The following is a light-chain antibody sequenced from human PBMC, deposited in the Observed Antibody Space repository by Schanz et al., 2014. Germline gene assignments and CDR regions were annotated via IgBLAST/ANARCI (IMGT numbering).Light chain of an antibody. CDR2: RAS. Sequence: EIVLTQSPGTLSLSPGERATLSCRASQSVSSNLAWFQQKPGQAPRLLIYRASSRAPGISARFSGSGSGTDFTLTISSLEPEDFAVYYCQQRSNWPSLTFGGGTKVDFK. CDR3: QQRSNWPSLT. V-gene: IGKV3-11*01. CDR1: QSVSSN. J-gene: IGKJ4*01.